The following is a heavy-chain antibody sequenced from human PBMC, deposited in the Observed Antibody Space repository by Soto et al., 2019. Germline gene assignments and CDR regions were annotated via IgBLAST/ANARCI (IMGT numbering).Heavy chain of an antibody. V-gene: IGHV1-2*04. D-gene: IGHD3-3*01. J-gene: IGHJ3*02. CDR1: GYTFTGYY. Sequence: QVQLVQSGAEVKKPGASVKVSCKASGYTFTGYYMHWVRQAPGQGLEWMGWINPNSGGTNYAQKFQGWVTMTRDTSISTVYMELSRLRSDDTAVYYCARAHYDFWRANLEFDIWGQGTMVTVSS. CDR3: ARAHYDFWRANLEFDI. CDR2: INPNSGGT.